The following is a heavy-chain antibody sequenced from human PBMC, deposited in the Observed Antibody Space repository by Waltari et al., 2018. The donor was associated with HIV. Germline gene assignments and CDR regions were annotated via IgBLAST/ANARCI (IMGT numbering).Heavy chain of an antibody. Sequence: QVQLPESGLGLVKPPEPLSLTCTVSGYSFSSGDSWGWVRQSPGRGLEWIAMIYQRGTTYYNPSLKTRVTLSVDTSKNQFSLQLSSVTAADTGVYYCARTQNNCFDPWGQGTLVTVSS. CDR3: ARTQNNCFDP. CDR1: GYSFSSGDS. J-gene: IGHJ5*02. CDR2: IYQRGTT. V-gene: IGHV4-38-2*02.